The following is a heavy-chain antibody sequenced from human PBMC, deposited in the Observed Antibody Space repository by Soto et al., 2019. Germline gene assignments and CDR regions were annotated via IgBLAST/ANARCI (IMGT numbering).Heavy chain of an antibody. CDR3: ARLAQKGGFVGYDGAYGMDV. CDR2: IIPIFSTA. D-gene: IGHD5-12*01. Sequence: QVQLVQSGSEVKKPGSSVKVSCKASGGTFSNYAINWVRQAPGQGLEWMGGIIPIFSTADYAQKFQGRATIIADNSTSTVYMELSSLRSEDTAVYYCARLAQKGGFVGYDGAYGMDVWGQGTTVTVSS. CDR1: GGTFSNYA. V-gene: IGHV1-69*06. J-gene: IGHJ6*02.